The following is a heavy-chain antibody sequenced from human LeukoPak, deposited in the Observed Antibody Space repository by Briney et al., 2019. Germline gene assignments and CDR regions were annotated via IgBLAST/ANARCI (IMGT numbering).Heavy chain of an antibody. D-gene: IGHD6-13*01. CDR3: ARRGAAGISSYYYYYMDV. J-gene: IGHJ6*03. CDR2: INHSGST. Sequence: GSLRLSCAASGFTFSSYWMSWIRQPPGKGLEWIGEINHSGSTNYNPSLKSRVTISVDTSKNQFSLKLSSVTAADTAVYYCARRGAAGISSYYYYYMDVWGKGTTVTVSS. CDR1: GFTFSSYW. V-gene: IGHV4-34*01.